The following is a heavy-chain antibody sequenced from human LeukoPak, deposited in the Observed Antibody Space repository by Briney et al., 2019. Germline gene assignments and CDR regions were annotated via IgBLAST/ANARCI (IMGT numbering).Heavy chain of an antibody. Sequence: ASVKVSCKTSGDTFSTYIINWVRQAPGQGLEWMGRVIPILGITDYARKFQGRVTLTADRSTGTAYMELSSLKSDDTAVYYCATGEAGGPFKLLAYVWGQGTLVTVSS. J-gene: IGHJ4*02. CDR2: VIPILGIT. CDR3: ATGEAGGPFKLLAYV. CDR1: GDTFSTYI. D-gene: IGHD3-10*02. V-gene: IGHV1-69*02.